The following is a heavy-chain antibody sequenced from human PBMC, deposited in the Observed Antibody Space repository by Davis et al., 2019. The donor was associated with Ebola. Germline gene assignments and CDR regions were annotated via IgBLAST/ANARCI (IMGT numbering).Heavy chain of an antibody. CDR1: GFTFSDYY. J-gene: IGHJ4*02. CDR2: ISSSSSYT. Sequence: GESLKISCAASGFTFSDYYMSWIRQAPGKGLEWVSYISSSSSYTNYADSVKGRFTISRDNAKNSLYLQMNSLRAEDTAVYYCARQGLRYYFDYWGQGTLVTVSS. D-gene: IGHD4-17*01. V-gene: IGHV3-11*06. CDR3: ARQGLRYYFDY.